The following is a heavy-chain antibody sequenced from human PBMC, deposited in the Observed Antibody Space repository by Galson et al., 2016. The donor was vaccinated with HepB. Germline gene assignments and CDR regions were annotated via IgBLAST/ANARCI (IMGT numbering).Heavy chain of an antibody. V-gene: IGHV3-23*01. CDR3: AKFSSDWHYFDY. J-gene: IGHJ4*02. CDR2: ISRSGSMT. CDR1: GFTFSSYA. D-gene: IGHD6-19*01. Sequence: SLRLSCAASGFTFSSYAMSWVRQAPGKGLEWVSTISRSGSMTYYADSVKGRFTISRDNSKNTLYVQMNSLRVEDTAVYYCAKFSSDWHYFDYWGQGILVTVSS.